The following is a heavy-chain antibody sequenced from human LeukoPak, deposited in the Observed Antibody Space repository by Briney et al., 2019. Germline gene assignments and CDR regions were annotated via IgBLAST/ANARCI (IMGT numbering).Heavy chain of an antibody. CDR1: GYSFTSYW. CDR2: IYPGDSDT. Sequence: GESLKISCKGSGYSFTSYWIGWVRQMPGKGREWMGIIYPGDSDTRYSPSFQGQVTISADKSISTAYLQWSSLKASDTAMYYCARRVDCSGGSCLYYFDYWGQGTLVTVSS. V-gene: IGHV5-51*01. J-gene: IGHJ4*02. CDR3: ARRVDCSGGSCLYYFDY. D-gene: IGHD2-15*01.